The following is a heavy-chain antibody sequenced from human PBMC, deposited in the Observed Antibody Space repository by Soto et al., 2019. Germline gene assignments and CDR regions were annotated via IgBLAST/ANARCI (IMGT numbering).Heavy chain of an antibody. CDR3: ARRYGWLYFDY. CDR1: GGYISSYY. D-gene: IGHD6-19*01. J-gene: IGHJ4*02. Sequence: SETLSLTCTVSGGYISSYYWGWIRQPPGKGLEWIGTIFYSGSTYYNPSLKSRVTISVDTSKNQFSLRLISVTAADTALYYCARRYGWLYFDYWGQGSLVTVSS. V-gene: IGHV4-39*01. CDR2: IFYSGST.